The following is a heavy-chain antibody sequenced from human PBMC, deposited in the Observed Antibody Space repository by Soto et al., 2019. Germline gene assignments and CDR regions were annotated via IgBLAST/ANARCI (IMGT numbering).Heavy chain of an antibody. D-gene: IGHD3-22*01. CDR1: GFSLSTSGVG. J-gene: IGHJ4*02. V-gene: IGHV2-5*01. CDR3: AHRKANYYDSSGSKSGYYFDY. CDR2: IYWNDDK. Sequence: SGPTLVNPTQTLTLTCTFSGFSLSTSGVGVGWIRQPPGKALEWLALIYWNDDKRYSPSLKSRLTITKDTSKNQVVLTMTNMDPVDTATYYCAHRKANYYDSSGSKSGYYFDYWGQGTLVTVSS.